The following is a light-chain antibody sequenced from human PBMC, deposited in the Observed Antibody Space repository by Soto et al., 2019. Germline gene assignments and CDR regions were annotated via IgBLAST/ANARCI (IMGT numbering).Light chain of an antibody. J-gene: IGKJ4*01. CDR1: QSVSSN. Sequence: EIVMTQSPATLSVSPGERATLSCRASQSVSSNLAWYQQKPGQAPRLLIYGASTRATGIPARFSGSGSGTEFTLTISSLQSEDFAFYYCQKYNNWPLTFGGGTKVE. V-gene: IGKV3-15*01. CDR2: GAS. CDR3: QKYNNWPLT.